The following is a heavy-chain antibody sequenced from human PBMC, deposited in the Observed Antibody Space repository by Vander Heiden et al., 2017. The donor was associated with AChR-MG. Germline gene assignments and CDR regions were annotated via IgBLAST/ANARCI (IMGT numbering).Heavy chain of an antibody. V-gene: IGHV4-34*01. CDR3: ARTVVRGVIGYYYGMDV. Sequence: QVQLQQWGAGLLKPSETLSLTCAVYGGSFSGYYWSWIRQPPGKGLEWIGEINHSGSTNYNPSLKSRVTISVDTSKNQFSLKLSSGTAADTAVYYCARTVVRGVIGYYYGMDVWGQGTTVTVSS. J-gene: IGHJ6*02. CDR1: GGSFSGYY. CDR2: INHSGST. D-gene: IGHD3-10*01.